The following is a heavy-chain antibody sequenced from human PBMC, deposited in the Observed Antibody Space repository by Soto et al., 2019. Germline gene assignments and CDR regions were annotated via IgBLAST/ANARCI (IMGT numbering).Heavy chain of an antibody. CDR1: GYTFTLFG. D-gene: IGHD2-2*02. CDR2: ISPYNGDT. V-gene: IGHV1-18*01. CDR3: ARGGQYRYFDY. Sequence: VQLVQSGAEVKKPGASVKVSCTTSGYTFTLFGITWVRQDPGQGLEWMVWISPYNGDTKYAEKLEGRVTLTTDTSTDTAYMELTSLTSDDTAEYYCARGGQYRYFDYWGQGTLVTVSS. J-gene: IGHJ4*02.